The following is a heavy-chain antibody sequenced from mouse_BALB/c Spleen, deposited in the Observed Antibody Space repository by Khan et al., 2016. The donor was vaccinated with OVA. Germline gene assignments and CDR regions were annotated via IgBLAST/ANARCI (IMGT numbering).Heavy chain of an antibody. D-gene: IGHD3-1*01. CDR3: ARGGLGLRAYAMDY. J-gene: IGHJ4*01. V-gene: IGHV1S135*01. CDR2: IDPFNGGT. CDR1: GYSFTSYY. Sequence: VQLKESGPELMKPGASVKISCKASGYSFTSYYIHWVKQSHGKSLEWIGYIDPFNGGTSYNQKFKGKATLTLDKSSSTAYMHLSSLTSEDSAVYYCARGGLGLRAYAMDYWGQGTSVTVPS.